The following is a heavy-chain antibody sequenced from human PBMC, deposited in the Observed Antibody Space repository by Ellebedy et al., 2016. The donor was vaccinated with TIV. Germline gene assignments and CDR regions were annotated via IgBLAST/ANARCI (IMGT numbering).Heavy chain of an antibody. J-gene: IGHJ6*02. CDR2: VYSTGST. Sequence: MPSETLSLTCTVSGVSVTSSNYYWSWMRQPPGKGLEWIGHVYSTGSTNYNRSLMIRVTISVDTSKNHLSLELNSVTAADTAVYYCARDRAIDCVGDRCYDCYGMDVWGQGTTVTVSS. CDR1: GVSVTSSNYY. V-gene: IGHV4-61*03. CDR3: ARDRAIDCVGDRCYDCYGMDV. D-gene: IGHD2-21*01.